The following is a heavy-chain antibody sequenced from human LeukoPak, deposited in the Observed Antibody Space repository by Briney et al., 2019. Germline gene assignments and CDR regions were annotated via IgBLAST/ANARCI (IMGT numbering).Heavy chain of an antibody. CDR3: ARVGVRGVIIADFDY. V-gene: IGHV1-2*02. Sequence: APVKVSCKASGYTFTDYYMHWVRQAPGQGLKWMGWINPNSGGTNYTQKFQGRVTMTRDTSINTAYMELSSVTSDDTAVYYCARVGVRGVIIADFDYWGQGTLVTVSS. D-gene: IGHD3-10*01. CDR2: INPNSGGT. CDR1: GYTFTDYY. J-gene: IGHJ4*02.